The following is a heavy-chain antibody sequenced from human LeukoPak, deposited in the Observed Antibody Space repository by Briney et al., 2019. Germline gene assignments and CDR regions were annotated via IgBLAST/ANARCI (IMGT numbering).Heavy chain of an antibody. Sequence: GGSLRLSCAVSGFTFNNYAMSWVRQAPGKGLEWVSVIRNSDDTTHYADSVKGRFTISRDNSKNTLYLQLNSLRAEDTAVYFCARDDPGLYPFANGGQGTLVTVSS. D-gene: IGHD3-16*01. J-gene: IGHJ4*02. CDR3: ARDDPGLYPFAN. CDR2: IRNSDDTT. CDR1: GFTFNNYA. V-gene: IGHV3-23*01.